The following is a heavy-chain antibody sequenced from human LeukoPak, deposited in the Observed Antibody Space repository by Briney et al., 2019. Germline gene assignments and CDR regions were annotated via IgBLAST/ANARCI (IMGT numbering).Heavy chain of an antibody. Sequence: ASVKVSCKASGYTFTGYYMHWVRQAPGQGLEWMGWINPNSGGTNYAQKFQGRVTMTRDTSISTAYMELSRLSSDDTAVYYCARDYDYGDYGSDYWGQGTLVTVSS. V-gene: IGHV1-2*02. J-gene: IGHJ4*02. CDR1: GYTFTGYY. D-gene: IGHD4-17*01. CDR2: INPNSGGT. CDR3: ARDYDYGDYGSDY.